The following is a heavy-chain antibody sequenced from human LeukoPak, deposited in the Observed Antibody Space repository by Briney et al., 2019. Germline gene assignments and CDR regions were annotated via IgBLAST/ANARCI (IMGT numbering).Heavy chain of an antibody. CDR1: GGSISSSSYY. Sequence: SETLSLTCTVSGGSISSSSYYWGWIRQPPGKGLEWIGSIYYSGSTYYNPSLKSRVTISVDTSKNQFSLKLSSVTAADTAVYYCARARPDIVVVVAALDYWGQGTLVTV. V-gene: IGHV4-39*07. CDR3: ARARPDIVVVVAALDY. D-gene: IGHD2-15*01. J-gene: IGHJ4*02. CDR2: IYYSGST.